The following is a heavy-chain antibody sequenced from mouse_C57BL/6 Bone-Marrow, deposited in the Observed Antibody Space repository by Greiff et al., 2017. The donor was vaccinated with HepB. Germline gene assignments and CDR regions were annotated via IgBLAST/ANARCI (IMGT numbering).Heavy chain of an antibody. CDR1: GFTFSSYA. J-gene: IGHJ1*03. Sequence: EVKVEESGGGLVKPGGSLKLSCAASGFTFSSYAMSWVRQTPEKRLEWVATISDGGSYTYYPDNVKGRFTISRDNAKNNLYLQMSHLKSEDTAMYYCARDQGRDWYFDVWGTGTTVTVSS. D-gene: IGHD3-2*02. CDR2: ISDGGSYT. V-gene: IGHV5-4*01. CDR3: ARDQGRDWYFDV.